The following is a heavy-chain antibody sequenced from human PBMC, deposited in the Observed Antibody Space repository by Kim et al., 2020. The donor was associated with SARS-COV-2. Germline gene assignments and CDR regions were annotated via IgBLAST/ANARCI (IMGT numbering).Heavy chain of an antibody. CDR3: ARAISGSYLAYYYYGMDV. Sequence: GGSLRLSCAASGFTFSSYGMHWVRQAPGKGLEWVAVISYDGSNKYYADSVKGRFTISRDNSKNTLYLQMNSLRAEDTAVYYCARAISGSYLAYYYYGMDVWGQGTTVTVSS. V-gene: IGHV3-30*03. J-gene: IGHJ6*02. CDR1: GFTFSSYG. D-gene: IGHD1-26*01. CDR2: ISYDGSNK.